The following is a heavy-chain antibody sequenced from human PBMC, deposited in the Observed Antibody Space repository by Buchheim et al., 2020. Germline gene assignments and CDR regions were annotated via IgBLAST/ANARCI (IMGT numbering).Heavy chain of an antibody. D-gene: IGHD6-19*01. CDR2: IYPVDSYT. Sequence: EVQLVQSGAEVKRPGESLKISCQGSGYSFTGAYIAWVRQMPGKGLEWMGLIYPVDSYTAYNPPFQAQVPLSVAKSIRTAYLQWRSLGASETAMYYCARRVRDSSGYNFDFWGQGTL. V-gene: IGHV5-51*01. J-gene: IGHJ4*02. CDR1: GYSFTGAY. CDR3: ARRVRDSSGYNFDF.